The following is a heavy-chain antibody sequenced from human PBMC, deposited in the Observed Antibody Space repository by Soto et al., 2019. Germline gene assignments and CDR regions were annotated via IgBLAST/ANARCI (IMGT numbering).Heavy chain of an antibody. Sequence: DVQMVESGGGLVQPGGSLKLSCATTGFTFAGSAIHWVRQAPGKGLEWIGRIRNKASNYATAYPAPVAGRFTISRDDSKTTAYLEMNSLKTEDTAMYYCAGPGPFDSWGQGTLVTVSS. CDR1: GFTFAGSA. CDR2: IRNKASNYAT. J-gene: IGHJ4*02. CDR3: AGPGPFDS. V-gene: IGHV3-73*01. D-gene: IGHD1-1*01.